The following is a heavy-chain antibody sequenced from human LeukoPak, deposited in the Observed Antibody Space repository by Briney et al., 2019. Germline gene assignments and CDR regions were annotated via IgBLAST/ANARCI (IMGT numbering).Heavy chain of an antibody. CDR1: GFTFSSYG. D-gene: IGHD4-23*01. CDR3: ARERGLYGGNLDDAFDI. CDR2: IWYDGSNK. J-gene: IGHJ3*02. V-gene: IGHV3-33*01. Sequence: GGSLGLSCAASGFTFSSYGMHWVRQAPGKGLEWVAVIWYDGSNKYYADSVKGRFTISRDNSKNTLYLQMNSLRAEDTAVYYCARERGLYGGNLDDAFDIWGQGTMVTVSS.